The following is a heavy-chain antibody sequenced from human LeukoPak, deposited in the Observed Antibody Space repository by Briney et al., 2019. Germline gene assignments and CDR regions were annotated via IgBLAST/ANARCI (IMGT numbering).Heavy chain of an antibody. CDR3: QGNYYDSSFDI. D-gene: IGHD3-22*01. J-gene: IGHJ3*02. V-gene: IGHV1-69*13. CDR2: IIHIFGTA. Sequence: SVKVSCEASGYTFTSYGISWVRQAPGQGLEWMGGIIHIFGTANYAQKFQGRVTITADESTSTAYMELSSLRSEDTAVYYCQGNYYDSSFDIWGQGTMVTVSS. CDR1: GYTFTSYG.